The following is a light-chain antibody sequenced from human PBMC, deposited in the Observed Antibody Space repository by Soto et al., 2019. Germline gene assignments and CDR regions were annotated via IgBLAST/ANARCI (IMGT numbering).Light chain of an antibody. CDR2: DAT. V-gene: IGKV3-11*01. Sequence: EVVLTQSPATLSLSPGERATLSCRAAQSVKTYLVCYQQKPGQAPRLLIYDATNRATSIPARFSGSGSGTDFTLTISSLEPEDLAVYYCQQRGEWPPTFGGGTKVEIK. J-gene: IGKJ4*01. CDR1: QSVKTY. CDR3: QQRGEWPPT.